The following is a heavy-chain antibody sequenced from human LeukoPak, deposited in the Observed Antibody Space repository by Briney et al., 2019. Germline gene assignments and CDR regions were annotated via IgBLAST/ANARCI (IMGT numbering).Heavy chain of an antibody. Sequence: PGGSLRLSCAASGFIFSSYWMSWVRQAPGKGLEWVANIKQDGSDKYYLASVRGRFTISRDNAKNSLLLQMNSLRVEDTAVYYCARGGGHLDCWGQGTLVTVSS. CDR2: IKQDGSDK. CDR1: GFIFSSYW. D-gene: IGHD4-23*01. V-gene: IGHV3-7*03. J-gene: IGHJ4*02. CDR3: ARGGGHLDC.